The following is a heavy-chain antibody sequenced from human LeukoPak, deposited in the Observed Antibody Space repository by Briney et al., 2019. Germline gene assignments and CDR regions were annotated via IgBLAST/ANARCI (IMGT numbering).Heavy chain of an antibody. CDR3: ARDGGYSADFDY. J-gene: IGHJ4*02. D-gene: IGHD5-18*01. CDR2: TWSDGTNK. V-gene: IGHV3-33*01. CDR1: GFTFSNYA. Sequence: PGGSLRLSCAASGFTFSNYAIHWVRQAPGKGLEWVAVTWSDGTNKYYADSVMGRFTISRDNSKKTVYLQMNSLRAEDTAVYYCARDGGYSADFDYWGQGTLVTVSS.